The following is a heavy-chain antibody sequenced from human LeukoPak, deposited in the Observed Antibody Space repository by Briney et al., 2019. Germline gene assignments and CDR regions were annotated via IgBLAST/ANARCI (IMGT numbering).Heavy chain of an antibody. J-gene: IGHJ4*02. CDR2: LSYDGSNK. D-gene: IGHD6-19*01. V-gene: IGHV3-33*05. CDR1: GFTFSGYG. Sequence: GSLRLSCAASGFTFSGYGIHWVRQAPGKGLEWVAFLSYDGSNKFYADSVKGRFTISRDNSENTLYLQMNSLKAEDTAVYYCARGLYKNGWYYFDYWGQGTLVTVSS. CDR3: ARGLYKNGWYYFDY.